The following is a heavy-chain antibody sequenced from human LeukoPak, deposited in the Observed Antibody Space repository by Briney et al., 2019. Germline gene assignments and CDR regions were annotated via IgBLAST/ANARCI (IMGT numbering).Heavy chain of an antibody. CDR3: ARDTRPDLDAFDI. J-gene: IGHJ3*02. V-gene: IGHV4-31*03. D-gene: IGHD6-6*01. CDR1: GGSISSGGYC. Sequence: SQTLSLTCTVSGGSISSGGYCWSWIRQHPGKGLEWIGYIYYSGSTYYNPSLKSRVTISVDTSKNQFSLKLSSVTAADTAVYYCARDTRPDLDAFDIWGQGTMVTVSS. CDR2: IYYSGST.